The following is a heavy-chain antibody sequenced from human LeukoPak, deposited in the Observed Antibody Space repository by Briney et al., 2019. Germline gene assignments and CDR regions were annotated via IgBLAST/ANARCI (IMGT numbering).Heavy chain of an antibody. J-gene: IGHJ6*03. CDR1: GYTFTGYY. Sequence: ASVKVSCKASGYTFTGYYMHWVRQAPGQGLEWMGWINPNSGGTNYAQKFQDRVTVTRDTSISTAYMELSRLRSDDTAVYYCASGYGGNSRDYYYYYYMDVWGKGTTVTVSS. D-gene: IGHD4-23*01. V-gene: IGHV1-2*02. CDR3: ASGYGGNSRDYYYYYYMDV. CDR2: INPNSGGT.